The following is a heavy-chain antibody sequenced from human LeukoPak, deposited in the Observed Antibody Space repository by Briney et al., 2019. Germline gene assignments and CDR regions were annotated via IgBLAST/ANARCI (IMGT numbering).Heavy chain of an antibody. V-gene: IGHV4-4*07. D-gene: IGHD1-14*01. CDR1: GRPFSNYY. CDR3: ARQPPQYYGMDV. Sequence: PSETLTLPCTVSGRPFSNYYWSCIRQPAGKALEWIGRIYTSGSTNYNPSVKSRVTMSVDTSNNQFSLKLTSVTAADTAVYYCARQPPQYYGMDVWGQGTTVTVSS. J-gene: IGHJ6*02. CDR2: IYTSGST.